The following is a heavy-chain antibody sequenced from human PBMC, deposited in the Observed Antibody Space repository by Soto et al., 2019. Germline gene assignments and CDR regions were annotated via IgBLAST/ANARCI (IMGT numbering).Heavy chain of an antibody. V-gene: IGHV1-18*01. CDR1: GYTFTSYG. D-gene: IGHD3-22*01. Sequence: QVPLVQSGAEVKKPGASVKVSCKASGYTFTSYGISWVRQAPGQGHEWMGWISAYNGNTNYAQKLQGRVTMTTDTSTSTAYMELRSLRSDDTAVYYCAAYYYDSSGYFYGMDVWGQGTTVTVSS. J-gene: IGHJ6*02. CDR2: ISAYNGNT. CDR3: AAYYYDSSGYFYGMDV.